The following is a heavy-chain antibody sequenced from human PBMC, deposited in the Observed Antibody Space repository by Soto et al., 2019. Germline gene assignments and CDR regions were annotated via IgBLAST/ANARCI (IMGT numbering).Heavy chain of an antibody. V-gene: IGHV3-23*01. CDR2: ISGSGGST. CDR3: AKDRSTVKGYFDY. CDR1: GFRFSSYA. D-gene: IGHD4-4*01. J-gene: IGHJ4*02. Sequence: XGSLRLSCAASGFRFSSYAMSGVRQAPGKGLEWVSAISGSGGSTYYADSVKGRFTISRDNSKNTLYLQMNSLRAEDTAVYYCAKDRSTVKGYFDYWGQGTLVTVSS.